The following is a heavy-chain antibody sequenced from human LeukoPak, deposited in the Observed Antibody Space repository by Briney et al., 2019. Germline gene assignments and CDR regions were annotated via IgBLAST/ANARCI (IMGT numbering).Heavy chain of an antibody. CDR2: ISSSSSYI. J-gene: IGHJ4*02. CDR1: GFTFSSYS. CDR3: ARTPSSIAAP. Sequence: GGSLRLSCAASGFTFSSYSMNWVRQAPGKGLEWASSISSSSSYIYYADSVKGRFAISRDNSKNSLYLQMNSLRAEDTAVYYCARTPSSIAAPWGQGTLVTVSS. D-gene: IGHD6-13*01. V-gene: IGHV3-21*01.